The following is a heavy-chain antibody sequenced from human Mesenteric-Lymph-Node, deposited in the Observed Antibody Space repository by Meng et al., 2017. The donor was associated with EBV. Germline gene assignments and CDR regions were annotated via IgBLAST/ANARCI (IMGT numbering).Heavy chain of an antibody. D-gene: IGHD4-11*01. J-gene: IGHJ5*02. CDR2: MNARTGNP. Sequence: VKLVQSGAEVKTPGASVKVSCNASGYAFINNDINWVRQATGQGLEWMGWMNARTGNPGYAQKFQGRVTMTRNTSTSTAYLELSSLTSEDTGVYYCARQQLGRDWFDPWGQGTLVTVSS. CDR1: GYAFINND. V-gene: IGHV1-8*01. CDR3: ARQQLGRDWFDP.